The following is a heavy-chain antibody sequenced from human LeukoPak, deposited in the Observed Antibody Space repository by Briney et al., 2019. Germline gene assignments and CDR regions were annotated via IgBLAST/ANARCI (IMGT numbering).Heavy chain of an antibody. CDR1: GYTFTGYY. D-gene: IGHD6-19*01. CDR3: TPGYSSGWIDY. J-gene: IGHJ4*02. CDR2: INPNSGGT. Sequence: ASVKVSCKASGYTFTGYYMHLVRQAPGQGLEWMGRINPNSGGTNYAQKFQGRVTMTRDTSISTAYMELSKLRPDDTAVYYCTPGYSSGWIDYWGQGTLVTVSS. V-gene: IGHV1-2*06.